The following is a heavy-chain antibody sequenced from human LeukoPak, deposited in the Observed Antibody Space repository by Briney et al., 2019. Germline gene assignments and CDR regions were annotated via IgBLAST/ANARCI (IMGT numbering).Heavy chain of an antibody. CDR2: IWYDESKK. Sequence: GGSLRLSCAASGFTFSSYGMHWVRQAPGKGLEWVAVIWYDESKKFYADSVKGRFSISRDTSKNTLYLQVNSLRAEDTAVYYCVRDGGSVIDYGGQGTLVTASS. CDR3: VRDGGSVIDY. CDR1: GFTFSSYG. D-gene: IGHD3-10*01. J-gene: IGHJ4*02. V-gene: IGHV3-33*01.